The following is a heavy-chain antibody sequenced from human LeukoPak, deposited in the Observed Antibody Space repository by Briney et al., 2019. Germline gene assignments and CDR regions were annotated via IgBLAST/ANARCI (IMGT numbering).Heavy chain of an antibody. D-gene: IGHD3-10*01. V-gene: IGHV3-48*03. CDR2: ISSSGSTI. Sequence: GGSLRPSCAASGFTFSSYEMHWVRQAPGKGLEWVSYISSSGSTIYYADSVKGRFTISRDNAKNTLYLQMNSLRAEDTAVYYCAREYGSGSFYYYYYMDVWGKGTTDTISS. CDR1: GFTFSSYE. CDR3: AREYGSGSFYYYYYMDV. J-gene: IGHJ6*03.